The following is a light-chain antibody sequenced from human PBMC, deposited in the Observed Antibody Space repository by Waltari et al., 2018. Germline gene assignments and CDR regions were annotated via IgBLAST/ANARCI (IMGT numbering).Light chain of an antibody. V-gene: IGKV1-39*01. Sequence: DIQMTQSPSSLSASVGDRVTITCRASQSISSYLNWYKQKPGKAPKLLIYAASSLQSGGPSRFSGSGSGTDFTLTISSLQPEDFATYYCQQSYSTPYTFGQGTKLEIK. CDR1: QSISSY. J-gene: IGKJ2*01. CDR3: QQSYSTPYT. CDR2: AAS.